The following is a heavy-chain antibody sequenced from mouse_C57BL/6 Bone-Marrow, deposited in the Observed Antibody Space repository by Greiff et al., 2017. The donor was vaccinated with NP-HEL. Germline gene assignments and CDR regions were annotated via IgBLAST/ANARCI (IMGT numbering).Heavy chain of an antibody. D-gene: IGHD4-1*01. Sequence: VQLKQSGTVLARPGASVKMSCKTSGYTFTSYWMHWVKQRPGQGLEWIGAIYPGNSDTSYNQKFKGKAKLTAVTSASTAYMELSSLTNEDSAVYYCTRHWPYFDYWGQGTTLTVSS. CDR1: GYTFTSYW. CDR2: IYPGNSDT. V-gene: IGHV1-5*01. J-gene: IGHJ2*01. CDR3: TRHWPYFDY.